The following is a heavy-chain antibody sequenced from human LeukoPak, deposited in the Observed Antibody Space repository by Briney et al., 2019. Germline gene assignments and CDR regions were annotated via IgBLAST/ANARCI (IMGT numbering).Heavy chain of an antibody. CDR1: GFTFSSYA. CDR3: ARRNYYDSSGYSLDY. V-gene: IGHV3-30*04. CDR2: ISYDGSNK. D-gene: IGHD3-22*01. J-gene: IGHJ4*02. Sequence: QTGGSLRLSCAASGFTFSSYAMHWVRQAPGKGLEWVAVISYDGSNKYYADSVKGRFTISRDNSKNTLYLQMNSLRAEDTAVYYCARRNYYDSSGYSLDYWGQGTLVTVSS.